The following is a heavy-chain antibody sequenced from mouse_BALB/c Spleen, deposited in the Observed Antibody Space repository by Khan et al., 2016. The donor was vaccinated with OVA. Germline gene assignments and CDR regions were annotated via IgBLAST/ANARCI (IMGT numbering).Heavy chain of an antibody. V-gene: IGHV1-52*01. Sequence: QVQLQQSGAELVRPGASVKLSCEASGYTFTSYWMNWVKQSPEQGLEWIGRIDPYDSETHYNQNFKDKAILTVDKSSSKAYMQLSSLTSEDSAVYFWARNPFAYWGQGTLVTVSA. CDR1: GYTFTSYW. CDR3: ARNPFAY. CDR2: IDPYDSET. J-gene: IGHJ3*01.